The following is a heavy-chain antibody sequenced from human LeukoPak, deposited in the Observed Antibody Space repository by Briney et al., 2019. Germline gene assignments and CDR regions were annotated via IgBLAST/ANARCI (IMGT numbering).Heavy chain of an antibody. J-gene: IGHJ4*02. CDR1: GGSISSYY. D-gene: IGHD3-10*01. CDR3: ARHRGSPVSLLDY. V-gene: IGHV4-59*08. CDR2: IYYSGST. Sequence: SETLSLTCTVSGGSISSYYWSWIRQPPGKGLEWIGYIYYSGSTNYNPSLKSRVTISVDTSKNQFSLKLSSVTAADTAVYYCARHRGSPVSLLDYWGQGTLVTVSS.